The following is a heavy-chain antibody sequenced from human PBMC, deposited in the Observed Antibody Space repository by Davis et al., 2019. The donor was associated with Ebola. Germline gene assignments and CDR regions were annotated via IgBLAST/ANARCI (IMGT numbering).Heavy chain of an antibody. CDR1: GYSFTSYW. D-gene: IGHD3-10*01. CDR2: IYPGDSDT. CDR3: ASRREFGFRELLNPERWDGMDV. V-gene: IGHV5-51*01. J-gene: IGHJ6*02. Sequence: GESLKISCKGSGYSFTSYWIGWVRQMPGKGLEWMGIIYPGDSDTRYSPSFQGQVTISADKSISTAYLQWSSLKASDTAMYYCASRREFGFRELLNPERWDGMDVWGQGTTVTVSS.